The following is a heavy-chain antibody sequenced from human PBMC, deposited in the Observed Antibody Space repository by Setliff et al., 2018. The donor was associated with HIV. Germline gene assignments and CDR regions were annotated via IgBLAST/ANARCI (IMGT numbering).Heavy chain of an antibody. D-gene: IGHD3-16*01. Sequence: PSETLSLTCTVSGGSMNIHYWSWIRQLPGKGLELVGSLHSSGSTSYNPSLKSRVTTSVDTSKNQFSLRLRSVTAADTAVYYCARQGAQQELTPFYSYGMDVWGQGTTVTVSS. V-gene: IGHV4-59*11. CDR1: GGSMNIHY. CDR3: ARQGAQQELTPFYSYGMDV. CDR2: LHSSGST. J-gene: IGHJ6*02.